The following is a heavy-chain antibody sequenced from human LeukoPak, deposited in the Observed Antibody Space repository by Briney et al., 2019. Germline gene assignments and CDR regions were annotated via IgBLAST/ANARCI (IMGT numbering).Heavy chain of an antibody. CDR3: ARELFLCYDFWSGYYGGDYYYYYMDV. CDR2: IYTSGST. J-gene: IGHJ6*03. D-gene: IGHD3-3*01. CDR1: GGSISSYY. Sequence: SETLSLTCTVSGGSISSYYWSWIRQPAGKGLEWIGRIYTSGSTNYNPSLKSRVTMSVDTSKNQFYLKLSSVTAADTAVYYCARELFLCYDFWSGYYGGDYYYYYMDVWGKGTTVTVSS. V-gene: IGHV4-4*07.